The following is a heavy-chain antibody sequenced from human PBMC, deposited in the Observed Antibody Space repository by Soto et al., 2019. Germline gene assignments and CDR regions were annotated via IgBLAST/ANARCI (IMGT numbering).Heavy chain of an antibody. J-gene: IGHJ4*02. D-gene: IGHD2-2*01. CDR3: ARVEKGSTRTQYYFDY. CDR1: GGSFSGYY. CDR2: INHSGST. V-gene: IGHV4-34*01. Sequence: QVQLQQWGAGLLKPSETLSLTCAVYGGSFSGYYWSWIRQPPGKGLEWIGEINHSGSTNYNPSLKSRVTIAVDTSKNQFSLKLSSVTAADTAVYYCARVEKGSTRTQYYFDYWGQGTLVTVSS.